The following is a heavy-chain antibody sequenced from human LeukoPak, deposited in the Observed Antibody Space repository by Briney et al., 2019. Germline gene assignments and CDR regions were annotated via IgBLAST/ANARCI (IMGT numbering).Heavy chain of an antibody. D-gene: IGHD2-2*01. V-gene: IGHV3-15*01. CDR2: IKSKTDGGTT. J-gene: IGHJ4*02. Sequence: PGGSLRLSCAASGFTFSNAWMSWVRQAPGKGLEWVGRIKSKTDGGTTDYAAPVKGRFTISRDDSKNTLYLQMNSLKTEDTAVYYCTTDIVVVPAADLPFDYWGQGTLVTVSS. CDR1: GFTFSNAW. CDR3: TTDIVVVPAADLPFDY.